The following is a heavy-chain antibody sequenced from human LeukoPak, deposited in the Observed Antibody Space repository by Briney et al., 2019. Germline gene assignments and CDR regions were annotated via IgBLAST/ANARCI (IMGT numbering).Heavy chain of an antibody. CDR1: GGSSSSGSYY. CDR3: ARDGYSSSWYSDMDV. V-gene: IGHV4-39*07. CDR2: IYYSGST. D-gene: IGHD6-13*01. Sequence: PSETLSLTCTVSGGSSSSGSYYWGWIRQPPGKGLEWIGSIYYSGSTYYNPSLKSRVTISVDTSKNQFSLKLSSVTAADTAVYYCARDGYSSSWYSDMDVWGKGTTVTVSS. J-gene: IGHJ6*03.